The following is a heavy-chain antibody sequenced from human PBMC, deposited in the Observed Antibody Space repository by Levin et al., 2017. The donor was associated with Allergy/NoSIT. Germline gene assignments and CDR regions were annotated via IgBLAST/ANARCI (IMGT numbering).Heavy chain of an antibody. D-gene: IGHD6-13*01. CDR1: GFTVSSNY. CDR2: IYSGGST. Sequence: PGGSLRLSCAASGFTVSSNYMSWVRQAPGKGLEWVSVIYSGGSTYYADSVKGRFTISRDNSKNTLYLQMNSLRAEDTAVYYCARVWAPTQRGIWQQLVLWYFDLWGRGTLVTVSS. V-gene: IGHV3-66*02. CDR3: ARVWAPTQRGIWQQLVLWYFDL. J-gene: IGHJ2*01.